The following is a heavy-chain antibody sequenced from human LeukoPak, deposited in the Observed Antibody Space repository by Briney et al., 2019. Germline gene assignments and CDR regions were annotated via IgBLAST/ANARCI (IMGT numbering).Heavy chain of an antibody. CDR2: INPNSGGT. V-gene: IGHV1-2*02. J-gene: IGHJ6*03. CDR1: GYTFTGYY. D-gene: IGHD3-10*01. CDR3: ARDAATMVRGVIEPNYYYYYMDV. Sequence: ASVKVSCKASGYTFTGYYMHWVRQAPGQGLEWMGWINPNSGGTNYAQKFQGRVTMTRDTSISTAYMELSRLRSDDTAVYYCARDAATMVRGVIEPNYYYYYMDVWGKGTTVTISS.